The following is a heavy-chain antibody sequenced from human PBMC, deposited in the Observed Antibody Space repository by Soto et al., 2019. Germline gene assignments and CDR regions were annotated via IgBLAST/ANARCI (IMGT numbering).Heavy chain of an antibody. Sequence: QVQLVQSGAEVKKPGASVKVSCKVSGYTLTELYMQWVRQAPGKGLEWMGGFDPEDCETNYAQKVQGRVTITEDTTTDPAYMELSSLRSEDTAVYYCATCGDYDYIWGSYRSKYYFDYWGQGTLVTVSS. CDR3: ATCGDYDYIWGSYRSKYYFDY. CDR2: FDPEDCET. D-gene: IGHD3-16*02. V-gene: IGHV1-24*01. CDR1: GYTLTELY. J-gene: IGHJ4*02.